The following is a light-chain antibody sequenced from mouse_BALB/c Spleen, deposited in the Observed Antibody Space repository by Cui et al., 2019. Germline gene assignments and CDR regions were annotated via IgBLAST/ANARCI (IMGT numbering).Light chain of an antibody. CDR3: QHFWGTPYT. V-gene: IGKV12-46*01. CDR1: ENIYSN. J-gene: IGKJ2*01. Sequence: DIQMTQSPASLSVSVGETATIPCRASENIYSNLAWYQQKQGKSPQLLVYAATNLADGVPSRFSGSGSGTQYSLKINSLQSEDFGSYYCQHFWGTPYTFGGGTKLEIK. CDR2: AAT.